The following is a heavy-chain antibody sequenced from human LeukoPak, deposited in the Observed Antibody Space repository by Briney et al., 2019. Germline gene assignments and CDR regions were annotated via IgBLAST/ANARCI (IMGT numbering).Heavy chain of an antibody. Sequence: GGSLRLSCAASGFTDSSNYMSWVRQAPGKGLEWVSVIYSGGSTYCADSVKGRFTISRDNSKNTLYLQMNSLRAEDTAVYYCARESQGVDYWGQGTLVTVSS. V-gene: IGHV3-53*01. CDR1: GFTDSSNY. CDR3: ARESQGVDY. CDR2: IYSGGST. J-gene: IGHJ4*02.